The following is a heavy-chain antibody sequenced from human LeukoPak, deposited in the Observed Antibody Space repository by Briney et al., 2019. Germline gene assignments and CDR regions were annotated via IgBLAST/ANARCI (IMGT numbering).Heavy chain of an antibody. D-gene: IGHD3-22*01. CDR3: AREGWYYDXSGRLRGXFDY. CDR2: IYYSGTT. V-gene: IGHV4-59*01. J-gene: IGHJ4*02. Sequence: SETLSLTCTVSGGSISTYYWAWIRQPPGKGLDWIGFIYYSGTTNYNPSLKSRVTISVDTSKNQFSLKLSSLTAADTAVYYCAREGWYYDXSGRLRGXFDYWGXGTLVTVSS. CDR1: GGSISTYY.